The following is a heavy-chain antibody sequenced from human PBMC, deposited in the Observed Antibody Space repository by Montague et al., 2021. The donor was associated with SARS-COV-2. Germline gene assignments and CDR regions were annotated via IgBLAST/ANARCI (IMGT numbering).Heavy chain of an antibody. V-gene: IGHV4/OR15-8*01. CDR2: NYSGGPY. D-gene: IGHD2-8*01. CDR3: SRPGLGRWCLDA. CDR1: GGSFSDNNW. J-gene: IGHJ5*02. Sequence: SETLSLTCAVSGGSFSDNNWWTWRRQPPGEGPGWSGVNYSGGPYNNTASPRSRATISVATTKNKSFLKMSSLTAADTAVYYCSRPGLGRWCLDAWGQGTPVTVSS.